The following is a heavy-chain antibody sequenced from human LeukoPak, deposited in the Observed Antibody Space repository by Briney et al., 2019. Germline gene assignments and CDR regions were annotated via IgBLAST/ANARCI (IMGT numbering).Heavy chain of an antibody. CDR1: GYTFTSYG. D-gene: IGHD3-16*01. J-gene: IGHJ4*02. CDR2: ISAYNGNT. CDR3: ARDSTRLGELTTNDY. Sequence: ASVKVSCKASGYTFTSYGISWVRQAPGQGLERMGWISAYNGNTNYAQKLQGRVTMTTDTSTSTAYMELRSLRSDDTAVYYCARDSTRLGELTTNDYWGQGTLVTVSS. V-gene: IGHV1-18*01.